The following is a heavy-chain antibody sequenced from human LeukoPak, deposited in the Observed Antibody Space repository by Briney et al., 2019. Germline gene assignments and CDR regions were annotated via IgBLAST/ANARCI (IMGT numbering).Heavy chain of an antibody. V-gene: IGHV3-73*01. Sequence: GGSLRLSCAASGVTFSDSAVHWVRQASGKGLEWVGRIRNKANNYATVYTASVKGRFTLSRDDSKNTAYLQMNSLKTEDTAVYYCTSSIYTSGDYWGQGTLVTVSS. D-gene: IGHD6-19*01. CDR1: GVTFSDSA. CDR2: IRNKANNYAT. CDR3: TSSIYTSGDY. J-gene: IGHJ4*02.